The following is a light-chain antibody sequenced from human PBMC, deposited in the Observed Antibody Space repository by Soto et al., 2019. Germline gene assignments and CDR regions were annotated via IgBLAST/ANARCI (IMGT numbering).Light chain of an antibody. J-gene: IGKJ1*01. CDR1: QSVGRNY. V-gene: IGKV3-20*01. CDR3: QQYDKVPQT. CDR2: RIS. Sequence: EIVLTQSPGTLSLSPGERATLSCRASQSVGRNYLAWYQQKPGQAPRLLIHRISTRATGIPDRFSGSGSATEFTLTISRLEPEDSAVYYCQQYDKVPQTFGQGTRVEIK.